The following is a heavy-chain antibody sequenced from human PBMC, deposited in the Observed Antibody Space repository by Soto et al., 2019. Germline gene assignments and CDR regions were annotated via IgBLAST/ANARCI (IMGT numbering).Heavy chain of an antibody. D-gene: IGHD6-19*01. Sequence: QVHLVQSGAEVKKPGASVKVSCKASGYSFTAYYIHWVRQAPGQGLEWMGWINPNSGGATYSQKFQGRITLTTDSSTTTAFLELSRLTSDDTAVYYCSADSSGWYQVLDYWGQGTLVAVSS. V-gene: IGHV1-2*02. CDR2: INPNSGGA. CDR1: GYSFTAYY. J-gene: IGHJ4*02. CDR3: SADSSGWYQVLDY.